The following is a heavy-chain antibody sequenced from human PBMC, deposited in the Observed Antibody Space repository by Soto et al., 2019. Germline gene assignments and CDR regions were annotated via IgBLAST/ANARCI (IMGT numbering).Heavy chain of an antibody. CDR3: VKDIEPGGAAY. J-gene: IGHJ4*02. Sequence: PGGSLRLSCALSGFTSDDYGMHWVRQAPGKGLEWVSGIIRNGGRTGYADAVKGRFTISRDNAKKTLFLQMNSLRVEDTAFYYCVKDIEPGGAAYWGQGTLVTVSS. V-gene: IGHV3-9*02. D-gene: IGHD3-16*01. CDR1: GFTSDDYG. CDR2: IIRNGGRT.